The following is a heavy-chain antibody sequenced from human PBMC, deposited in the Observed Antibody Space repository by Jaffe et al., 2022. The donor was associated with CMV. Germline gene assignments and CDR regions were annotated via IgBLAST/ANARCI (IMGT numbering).Heavy chain of an antibody. CDR1: GYTFTGYY. CDR3: ARDLVLVVKELMYYYGMDV. D-gene: IGHD3-22*01. V-gene: IGHV1-2*02. J-gene: IGHJ6*02. CDR2: INPNSGGT. Sequence: QVQLVQSGAEVKKPGASVKVSCKASGYTFTGYYMHWVRQAPGQGLEWMGWINPNSGGTNYAQKFQGRVTMTRDTSISTAYMELSRLRSDDTAVYYCARDLVLVVKELMYYYGMDVWGQGTTVTVSS.